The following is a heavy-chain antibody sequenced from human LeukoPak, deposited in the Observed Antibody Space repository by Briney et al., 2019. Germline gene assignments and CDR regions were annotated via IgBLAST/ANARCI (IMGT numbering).Heavy chain of an antibody. CDR2: ISSSSSYI. V-gene: IGHV3-21*01. Sequence: TGGSLRLSCAASGFTFSSYSMNWVRQAPGKGLEWVSSISSSSSYIYYADSVKGRFTISRDNAKNSLYLQMNSLRAEDTAVYYCARGNGGHWSWFDPWGQGTLVTVSS. CDR3: ARGNGGHWSWFDP. J-gene: IGHJ5*02. D-gene: IGHD1-1*01. CDR1: GFTFSSYS.